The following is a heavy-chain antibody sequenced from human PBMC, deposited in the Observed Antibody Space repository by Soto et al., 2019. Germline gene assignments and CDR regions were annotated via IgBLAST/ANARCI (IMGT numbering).Heavy chain of an antibody. D-gene: IGHD3-10*01. J-gene: IGHJ6*02. Sequence: ASVKVSCKASGYTFTSYDINWVRQATGQGLEGMGWMNPNSGNTGYAQKFQGRVNMTRNTSISTAYMELSSLRSEDTAVYYCARGRYMVRGVIINYYYYGMDVWGQGTTVTVSS. CDR3: ARGRYMVRGVIINYYYYGMDV. CDR2: MNPNSGNT. V-gene: IGHV1-8*01. CDR1: GYTFTSYD.